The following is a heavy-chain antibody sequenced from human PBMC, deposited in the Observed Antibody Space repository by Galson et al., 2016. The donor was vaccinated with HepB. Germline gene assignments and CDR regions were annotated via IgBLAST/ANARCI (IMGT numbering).Heavy chain of an antibody. J-gene: IGHJ4*02. CDR1: GYTFSNYG. CDR3: ARGHNQISTYSYGWDYFDY. V-gene: IGHV1-18*01. D-gene: IGHD5-18*01. Sequence: SVKVSCKASGYTFSNYGITWVRQAPGQGLEWMGWINCYNGNRNFAQNLQGRITMTTDTSTNTAYMELGSLKFEDTAVYYCARGHNQISTYSYGWDYFDYWGQGTLVTVSS. CDR2: INCYNGNR.